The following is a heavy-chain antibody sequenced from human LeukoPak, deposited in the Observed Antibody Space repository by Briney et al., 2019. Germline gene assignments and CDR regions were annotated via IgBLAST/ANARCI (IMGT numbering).Heavy chain of an antibody. V-gene: IGHV4-30-4*01. CDR1: GVSISSGDYY. J-gene: IGHJ4*02. CDR2: IYYSGST. D-gene: IGHD3-10*01. CDR3: ARQDFGSGIVPGY. Sequence: SQTLSLTYTVSGVSISSGDYYWSWIRQPPGKGLEWIGYIYYSGSTYYNPSLKSRVTISIDTSKSHFSLKLRSVTAADMAVYYCARQDFGSGIVPGYWGQGTLVTVSS.